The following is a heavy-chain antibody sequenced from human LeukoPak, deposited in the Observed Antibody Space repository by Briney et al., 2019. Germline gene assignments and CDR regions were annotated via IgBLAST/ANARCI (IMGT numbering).Heavy chain of an antibody. Sequence: ASVKVSCKASGYTFTGYHMHWVRQAPGQGLEGMGWISDYNGHTNYAHKFQERATITTDTSTSKAYMELRSLRSDDTAVYYCARDIGWFGAKSYYMDAWGKGTTVTISS. V-gene: IGHV1-18*04. CDR2: ISDYNGHT. CDR3: ARDIGWFGAKSYYMDA. CDR1: GYTFTGYH. J-gene: IGHJ6*03. D-gene: IGHD3-10*01.